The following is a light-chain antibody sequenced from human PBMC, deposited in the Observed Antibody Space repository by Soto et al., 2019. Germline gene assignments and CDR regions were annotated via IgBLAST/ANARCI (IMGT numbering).Light chain of an antibody. J-gene: IGLJ3*02. V-gene: IGLV1-44*01. Sequence: QLVLTQPPSASGTPGQRVTISCSGSSSNIGSNTVNWYQQLPGTAPKLLIYSNNQRPSGVPDRFSGSKSGTSAYLAISGLPSEDEDNYYCAAWDDSLNGWVFGGGTKLTVL. CDR2: SNN. CDR1: SSNIGSNT. CDR3: AAWDDSLNGWV.